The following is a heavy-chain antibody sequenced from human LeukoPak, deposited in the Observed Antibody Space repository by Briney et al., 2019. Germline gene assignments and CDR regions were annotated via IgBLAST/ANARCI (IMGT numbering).Heavy chain of an antibody. V-gene: IGHV4-59*11. J-gene: IGHJ4*02. CDR2: IYYSGST. CDR3: ARGLRGSSHYDILTGSYYFDY. Sequence: SETLSLTCTVSGGSISSHYWSWIRQPPGKGLEWIGYIYYSGSTNYNPSLKSRVTISVDTSKNQFSLKLSSVTAADTAVYYCARGLRGSSHYDILTGSYYFDYWGQGTLVTVSS. D-gene: IGHD3-9*01. CDR1: GGSISSHY.